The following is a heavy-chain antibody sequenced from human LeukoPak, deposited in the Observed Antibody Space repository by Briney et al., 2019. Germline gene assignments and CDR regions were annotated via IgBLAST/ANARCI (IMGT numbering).Heavy chain of an antibody. Sequence: GGSPTLSCAASGLTVSSNYMSWVRQAPGKGLEWVSVFYSGGSTYYADSVKCRFTISRDNTKNTLYLQMNSLRAEQTAVYYCAIEVEGVDYWGQGTLVTVSS. D-gene: IGHD1-1*01. CDR3: AIEVEGVDY. J-gene: IGHJ4*02. CDR2: FYSGGST. V-gene: IGHV3-53*01. CDR1: GLTVSSNY.